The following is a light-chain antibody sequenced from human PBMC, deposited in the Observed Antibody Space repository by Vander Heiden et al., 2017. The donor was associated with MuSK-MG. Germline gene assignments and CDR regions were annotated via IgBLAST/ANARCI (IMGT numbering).Light chain of an antibody. CDR1: ELPNQY. Sequence: SYQLTQPPSVSVSPGQTARITCSGAELPNQYAFWYQQKAGQAPGLVIYKETERPSGIPERFSGSTSGTMVTLTIAGVQAEEEAHYYCHSADSSGVTVVFGGGTKLSVL. CDR3: HSADSSGVTVV. V-gene: IGLV3-25*02. CDR2: KET. J-gene: IGLJ3*02.